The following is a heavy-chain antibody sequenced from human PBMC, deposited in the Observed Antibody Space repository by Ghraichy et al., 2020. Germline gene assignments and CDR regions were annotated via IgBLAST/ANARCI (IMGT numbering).Heavy chain of an antibody. D-gene: IGHD5-18*01. CDR1: GFSLSASGLA. V-gene: IGHV2-5*01. Sequence: SGPTLVKPTQTLTLTCTFSGFSLSASGLAVGWIRQPPGKALEWLALIYWTDNKYYSPSLNNRLTITKDTSKNQDVLTLTNVGPVDTATYFCAHHNVDSGMALDHWGQGTLVTVSS. CDR3: AHHNVDSGMALDH. J-gene: IGHJ4*02. CDR2: IYWTDNK.